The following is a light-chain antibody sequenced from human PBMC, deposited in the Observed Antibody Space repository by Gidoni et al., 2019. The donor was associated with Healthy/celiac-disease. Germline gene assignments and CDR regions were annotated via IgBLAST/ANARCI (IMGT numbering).Light chain of an antibody. J-gene: IGKJ4*01. Sequence: EIGLTHSPATLSLSPGERTILSCRASQRVSSYLAWYQQKPGQAPRLLIYDASNRATGIPARFSGSGSGTDFTLTISSLEPEDFAVYYCQQRSNWPPLTFGGGTKVEIK. CDR3: QQRSNWPPLT. V-gene: IGKV3-11*01. CDR2: DAS. CDR1: QRVSSY.